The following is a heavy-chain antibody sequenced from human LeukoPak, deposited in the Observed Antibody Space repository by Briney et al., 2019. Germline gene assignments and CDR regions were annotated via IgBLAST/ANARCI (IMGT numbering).Heavy chain of an antibody. D-gene: IGHD5-12*01. J-gene: IGHJ6*03. CDR1: GGSVSSGSYY. Sequence: SETLSLTCTVSGGSVSSGSYYWSWIRQPPGKGLERIGYIYYSGSTNYNPSLKSRVTISVDTSKNQFSLKLSSVTAADTAVYYCARDQVVATIYSDYYYYMDVWGKGTTVTVSS. V-gene: IGHV4-61*01. CDR2: IYYSGST. CDR3: ARDQVVATIYSDYYYYMDV.